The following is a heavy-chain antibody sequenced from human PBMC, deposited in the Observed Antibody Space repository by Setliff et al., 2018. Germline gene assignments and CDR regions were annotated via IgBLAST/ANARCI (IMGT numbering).Heavy chain of an antibody. V-gene: IGHV3-33*01. Sequence: GESLKISCAASGFTFSSYGFHWVRQAPGKGLEWVAVLWYDGSNSYYADSVKGRFTISRDNSRNMLYVQMNSLRANDTAVYYCARGTQAYTSWTDSALGYWGKGTLVTVSS. CDR1: GFTFSSYG. J-gene: IGHJ4*02. CDR2: LWYDGSNS. CDR3: ARGTQAYTSWTDSALGY. D-gene: IGHD2-15*01.